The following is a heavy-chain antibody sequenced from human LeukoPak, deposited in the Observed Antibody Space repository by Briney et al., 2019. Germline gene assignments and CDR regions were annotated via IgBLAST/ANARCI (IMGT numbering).Heavy chain of an antibody. CDR2: ISGSGGGT. D-gene: IGHD6-19*01. Sequence: GGSLRLSCAGSGFTFSRYALSWVRQAPGKGLEWVSAISGSGGGTDDADSVKGRFTISRDNSKNTLYLQMNSLRAEDTAVYYCAKDGAGYSSGWRNDAFDIWGQGTMVTVSS. J-gene: IGHJ3*02. CDR3: AKDGAGYSSGWRNDAFDI. V-gene: IGHV3-23*01. CDR1: GFTFSRYA.